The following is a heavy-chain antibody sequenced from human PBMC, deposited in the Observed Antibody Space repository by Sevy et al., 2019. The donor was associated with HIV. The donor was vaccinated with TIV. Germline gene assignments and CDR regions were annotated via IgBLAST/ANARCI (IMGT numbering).Heavy chain of an antibody. D-gene: IGHD3-22*01. CDR2: FDPEDGET. V-gene: IGHV1-24*01. Sequence: ASVKVSCKVSGYTLNELSMHWVRQAPGKGLEWMGRFDPEDGETIYAQKFQGRVTMTEDTSTDTAYMELSSLRSEDTAVYYCATAREYYYESRGYFDYWGQGTLVTVSS. CDR1: GYTLNELS. J-gene: IGHJ4*02. CDR3: ATAREYYYESRGYFDY.